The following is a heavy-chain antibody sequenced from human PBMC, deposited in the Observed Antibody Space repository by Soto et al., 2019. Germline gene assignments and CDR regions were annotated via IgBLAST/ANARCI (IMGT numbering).Heavy chain of an antibody. CDR2: IYRGIAT. Sequence: LRLSCAVSGFSVSNTYMSWVRQAPGKGLEWVSVIYRGIATHYADSVKGRFTISRDNSKNTVYLQMNSLRAEDTAVYYCARDRSDSSRADSFDIWGQGTMVTVSS. CDR3: ARDRSDSSRADSFDI. V-gene: IGHV3-53*01. D-gene: IGHD6-25*01. J-gene: IGHJ3*02. CDR1: GFSVSNTY.